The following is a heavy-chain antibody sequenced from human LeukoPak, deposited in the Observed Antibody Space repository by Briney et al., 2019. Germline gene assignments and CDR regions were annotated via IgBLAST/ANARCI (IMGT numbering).Heavy chain of an antibody. D-gene: IGHD6-13*01. CDR3: AKCSRGLIWQQLATS. CDR1: GYTFTNYV. V-gene: IGHV1-3*04. Sequence: EASVKVSCKATGYTFTNYVMHWVRQTPGQRLEWMGWINTANGNTNCSQNFQGRVTISRDTSATTVYMELSSLRSEDTAVYYCAKCSRGLIWQQLATSWGQGTLVTVSS. J-gene: IGHJ4*02. CDR2: INTANGNT.